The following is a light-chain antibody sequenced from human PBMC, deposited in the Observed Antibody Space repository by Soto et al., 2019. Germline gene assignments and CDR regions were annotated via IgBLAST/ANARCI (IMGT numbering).Light chain of an antibody. CDR1: SSDVGGYNY. CDR2: DVT. CDR3: CSYAGSYTYV. J-gene: IGLJ1*01. V-gene: IGLV2-11*01. Sequence: QSALTQPRSVSGSPGQSVTISCTGTSSDVGGYNYVSWYQQHPGKAPKLMISDVTKRPSGVPDRFSGSTSGNTASLTISGLRAEHEADYYCCSYAGSYTYVFGCGTKVTVL.